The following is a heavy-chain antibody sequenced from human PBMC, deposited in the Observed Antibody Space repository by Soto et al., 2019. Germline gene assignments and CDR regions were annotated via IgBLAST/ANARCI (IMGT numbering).Heavy chain of an antibody. Sequence: SETLSLTCTVSGGSISSGDYKWSWIRQPPGKGLEWIGYIYYTGSTYYNPSLKSRVTISVDTSKNQFSLKLNSVTAADTAVYYCAREQHIYGYFDYWGQGNLVTVSS. D-gene: IGHD3-10*01. V-gene: IGHV4-30-4*01. J-gene: IGHJ4*02. CDR2: IYYTGST. CDR3: AREQHIYGYFDY. CDR1: GGSISSGDYK.